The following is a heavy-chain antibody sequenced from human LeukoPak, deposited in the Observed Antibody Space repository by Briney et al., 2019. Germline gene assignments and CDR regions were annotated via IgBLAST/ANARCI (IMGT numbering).Heavy chain of an antibody. J-gene: IGHJ4*02. V-gene: IGHV3-23*01. Sequence: ASVKVSCKASGFTFTSYALIWVRQAPGKGLEWVSTISGSGGSTNYADSVKGRFTISRDNSKNTVSLQMNSLRAEDTAVYYCAKDQEAGGYWRGYFDYWGQGTLVTVSS. CDR1: GFTFTSYA. D-gene: IGHD3-22*01. CDR3: AKDQEAGGYWRGYFDY. CDR2: ISGSGGST.